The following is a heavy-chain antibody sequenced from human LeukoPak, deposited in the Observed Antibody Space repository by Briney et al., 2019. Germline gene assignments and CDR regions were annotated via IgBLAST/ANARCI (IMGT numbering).Heavy chain of an antibody. J-gene: IGHJ4*02. V-gene: IGHV3-53*01. D-gene: IGHD4-17*01. CDR3: ARDSYGDANFDS. CDR1: GFIVNTNY. Sequence: GGSLRLSCAASGFIVNTNYMTWVRQAPGRGLEWVSFIYADGNTYYADSVKGRFTISRDTSKNAVYLQMNSLRAEDAAVYYCARDSYGDANFDSWGQGTLVTVSS. CDR2: IYADGNT.